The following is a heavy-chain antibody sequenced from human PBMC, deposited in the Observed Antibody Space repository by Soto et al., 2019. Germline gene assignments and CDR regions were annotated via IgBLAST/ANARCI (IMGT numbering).Heavy chain of an antibody. V-gene: IGHV3-23*01. CDR2: ISGSGGST. CDR3: AKDGLVGPYYYYYLDV. Sequence: EVQLLESGGGLVQPGGSLRLSCAASGFTFSSYAMSWVRQAPGKGLEWVSAISGSGGSTYYADYVKGRFTSSRDNSKKTMYRQMNSPRADDKGLYYCAKDGLVGPYYYYYLDVWGKGTTVTVSS. CDR1: GFTFSSYA. J-gene: IGHJ6*03. D-gene: IGHD1-26*01.